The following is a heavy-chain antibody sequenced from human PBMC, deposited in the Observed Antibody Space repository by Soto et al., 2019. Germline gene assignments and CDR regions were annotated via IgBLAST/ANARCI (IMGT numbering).Heavy chain of an antibody. J-gene: IGHJ5*02. CDR1: GYTFTSCG. V-gene: IGHV1-18*04. CDR2: ISTYNVNT. CDR3: ARDLLRSXSTDRGVIITSYNWFDP. Sequence: ASVKVSCKTSGYTFTSCGISWVRQAPGQGLEWRGWISTYNVNTNYAQKLQDRVTMTIDTSTSTAYMELRSLRPDDTAVYYCARDLLRSXSTDRGVIITSYNWFDPWGPGALVTVSS. D-gene: IGHD3-10*01.